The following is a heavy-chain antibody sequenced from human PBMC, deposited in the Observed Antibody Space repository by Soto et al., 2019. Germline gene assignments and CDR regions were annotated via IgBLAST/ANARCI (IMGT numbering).Heavy chain of an antibody. D-gene: IGHD2-8*02. CDR1: GFSLSDHY. J-gene: IGHJ4*02. CDR2: SRNKDHSFTT. Sequence: GGSLRLSCAAPGFSLSDHYMDWVRQAPGKGLEWVARSRNKDHSFTTEYAASVKGRFTISRDESQNSLYLQMSSLTAEDTAVDYCARGHWSFDYWGQGTVVTVS. V-gene: IGHV3-72*01. CDR3: ARGHWSFDY.